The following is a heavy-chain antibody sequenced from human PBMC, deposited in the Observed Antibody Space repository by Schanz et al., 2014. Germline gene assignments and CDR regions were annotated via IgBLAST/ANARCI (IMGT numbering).Heavy chain of an antibody. CDR3: ARGPSPIQGVPMDF. J-gene: IGHJ4*02. CDR2: IGYDGSEK. V-gene: IGHV3-33*01. Sequence: QVQLVESGGGVVQPGRSLRLSCATSGLNFDYYGMNWVRQAPGKGLEWVASIGYDGSEKYYVDSVKGRFTISRDNSKDTLYLQMSGLTPEDTAVYYCARGPSPIQGVPMDFWGQGTLVTVSS. D-gene: IGHD3-10*01. CDR1: GLNFDYYG.